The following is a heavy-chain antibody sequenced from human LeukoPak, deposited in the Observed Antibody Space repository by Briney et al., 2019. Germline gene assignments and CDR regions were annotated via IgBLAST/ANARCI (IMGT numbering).Heavy chain of an antibody. D-gene: IGHD2-2*02. J-gene: IGHJ5*02. CDR1: GYTFTSYD. CDR2: INPNSGGT. V-gene: IGHV1-2*02. Sequence: ASVKVSCKASGYTFTSYDINWVRQAPGQGLEWMGWINPNSGGTNYAQKFQGRVTMTRDTSISTAYMEPSRLRSDDTAVYYCARGDIVVLPAGIPHNWFDPWGQGTLVTVSS. CDR3: ARGDIVVLPAGIPHNWFDP.